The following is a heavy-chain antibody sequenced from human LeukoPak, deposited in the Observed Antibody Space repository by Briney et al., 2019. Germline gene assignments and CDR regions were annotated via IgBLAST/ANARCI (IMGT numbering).Heavy chain of an antibody. Sequence: GGSLRLSCAASGFTFSSYAMSWVRQAPGKGLEWVPAISGSGGSTYYADSVKGRFTISRDNAKNSLYLQMNSLRAEDTAVYYCARVYGDYFHYWGQGTLVTVSS. CDR3: ARVYGDYFHY. CDR1: GFTFSSYA. V-gene: IGHV3-23*01. CDR2: ISGSGGST. J-gene: IGHJ4*02. D-gene: IGHD4-17*01.